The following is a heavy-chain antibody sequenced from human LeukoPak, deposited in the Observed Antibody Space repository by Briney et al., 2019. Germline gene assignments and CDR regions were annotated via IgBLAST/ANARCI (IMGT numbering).Heavy chain of an antibody. CDR3: ATYQLRYFDWLPAYDY. V-gene: IGHV1-3*01. D-gene: IGHD3-9*01. Sequence: GASVKVSCKASGYTFTSYAMHWVRQAPGQRLEWMGWINAGNGNTKYSQKFQGRVTITRDTSASTAYMELSSLRSEDTAVYYCATYQLRYFDWLPAYDYWGQGTLVTVSS. CDR1: GYTFTSYA. CDR2: INAGNGNT. J-gene: IGHJ4*02.